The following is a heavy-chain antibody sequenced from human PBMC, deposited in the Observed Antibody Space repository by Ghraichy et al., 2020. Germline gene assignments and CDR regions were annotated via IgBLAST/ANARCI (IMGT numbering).Heavy chain of an antibody. Sequence: SETLSLTCAVYGGSFSGYYWSWIRQSPGKGLEWIGEINHSGSTNYNPSLKSRVTISVDTSKKQFSLNLTSVTAADTALYYCATEEDAVVIARGAFDSWGQGTPVTVSS. D-gene: IGHD2-21*01. CDR2: INHSGST. J-gene: IGHJ4*02. CDR3: ATEEDAVVIARGAFDS. CDR1: GGSFSGYY. V-gene: IGHV4-34*01.